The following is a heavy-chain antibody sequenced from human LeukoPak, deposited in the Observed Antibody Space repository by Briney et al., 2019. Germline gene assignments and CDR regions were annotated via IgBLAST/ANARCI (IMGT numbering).Heavy chain of an antibody. CDR1: GFTFSSYA. V-gene: IGHV3-23*01. CDR3: ARRNAAYGPFDP. D-gene: IGHD3-10*01. CDR2: IGGSDGTT. Sequence: PGGSLRLSCAASGFTFSSYAMNWVRQAPGKGLEWVSVIGGSDGTTYYADSVKGRFTISRDNSKNTLYLQMNSLRAEDTAVYYCARRNAAYGPFDPWGQGTPVTVSS. J-gene: IGHJ5*02.